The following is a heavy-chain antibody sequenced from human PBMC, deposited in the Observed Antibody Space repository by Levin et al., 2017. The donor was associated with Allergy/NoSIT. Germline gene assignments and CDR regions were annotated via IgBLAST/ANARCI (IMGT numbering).Heavy chain of an antibody. V-gene: IGHV4-4*02. Sequence: ASETLSLTCAVSGGSLSSNNWWNWVRQPPGKGLEWIGEIYHSGSTNYNPSLKSRVTMSVDKSKNQFSLKLNSVTAADTAVYYCARESPSEGGMDVWGQGTTVTVSS. CDR1: GGSLSSNNW. J-gene: IGHJ6*02. CDR2: IYHSGST. CDR3: ARESPSEGGMDV.